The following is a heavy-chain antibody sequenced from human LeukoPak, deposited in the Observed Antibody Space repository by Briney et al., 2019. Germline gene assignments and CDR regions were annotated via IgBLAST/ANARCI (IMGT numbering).Heavy chain of an antibody. CDR3: AKDRRVSLLIAVAGILDY. Sequence: ARSLRLSCAASGFTFSSYGMHWVRQAPNRGLEWVAVISYDGSNKYYADSVKGRFTISRDKSKNTLYLHMNSLRAEDTAVYYCAKDRRVSLLIAVAGILDYWGQGTLVTVSS. D-gene: IGHD6-19*01. J-gene: IGHJ4*02. CDR2: ISYDGSNK. V-gene: IGHV3-30*18. CDR1: GFTFSSYG.